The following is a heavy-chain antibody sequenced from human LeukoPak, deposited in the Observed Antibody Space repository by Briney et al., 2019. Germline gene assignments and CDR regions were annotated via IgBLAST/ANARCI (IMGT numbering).Heavy chain of an antibody. V-gene: IGHV4-59*01. D-gene: IGHD3-22*01. Sequence: SETLSLTCTVYGGSISSYYWSWIRQPPGKGLEWIGYIYYSGSTNYNPSLKSRVTISVGTSKNQFSLKLSSVTAADPAVYYCARTGYYDSSSYSGFDYWGQGTPVTVSS. J-gene: IGHJ4*02. CDR1: GGSISSYY. CDR2: IYYSGST. CDR3: ARTGYYDSSSYSGFDY.